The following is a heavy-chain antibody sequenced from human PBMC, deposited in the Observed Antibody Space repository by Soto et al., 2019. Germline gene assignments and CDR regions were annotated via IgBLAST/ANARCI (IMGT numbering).Heavy chain of an antibody. Sequence: SETLSLTCTVSGGSISSSSYYWGWIRQPPGKGLEWIGSIYYSGSTYYNPSLKSRVTISVDTSKNQFSLKLSSVTAADTAVYYCATSPNPEYSSSSDPPWGQGTLVTVSS. V-gene: IGHV4-39*01. J-gene: IGHJ4*02. CDR1: GGSISSSSYY. CDR3: ATSPNPEYSSSSDPP. CDR2: IYYSGST. D-gene: IGHD6-6*01.